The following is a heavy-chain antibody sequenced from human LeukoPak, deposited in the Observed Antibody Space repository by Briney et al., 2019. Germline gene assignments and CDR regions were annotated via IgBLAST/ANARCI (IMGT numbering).Heavy chain of an antibody. D-gene: IGHD4-17*01. CDR2: ISGSDSST. V-gene: IGHV3-23*01. J-gene: IGHJ4*02. CDR3: AKHLQTVTTYRRGFDY. Sequence: GGSLRLSCAASGFIFSSYAMSWVRQAPGKGLEWVSAISGSDSSTYYADSVKGRFTISRDNSKNTLYLQINSLRAEDTAVYYCAKHLQTVTTYRRGFDYWGQGTLVTVSS. CDR1: GFIFSSYA.